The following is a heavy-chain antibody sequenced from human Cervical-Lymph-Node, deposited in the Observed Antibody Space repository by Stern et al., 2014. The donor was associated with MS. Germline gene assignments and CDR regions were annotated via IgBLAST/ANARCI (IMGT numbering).Heavy chain of an antibody. D-gene: IGHD6-13*01. CDR3: ATVRGEAGYYYQGLDV. V-gene: IGHV5-51*01. CDR1: GYRFTTYW. CDR2: IYPSNSDT. J-gene: IGHJ6*02. Sequence: EVQLVESGAEVKQPGESLKISCKGSGYRFTTYWIGWVRQMPGKGLEWMGIIYPSNSDTRYGPACQSQVTSTANKSTSTAYLQGSSLRAADTAMYYCATVRGEAGYYYQGLDVWGQGTTVTVSS.